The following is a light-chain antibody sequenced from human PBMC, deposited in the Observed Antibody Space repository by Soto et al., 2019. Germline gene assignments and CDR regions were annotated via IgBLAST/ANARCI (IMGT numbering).Light chain of an antibody. CDR1: QGIRND. Sequence: AIQLTQSPSSLSASVGDRVSITCRASQGIRNDLGWYQHKTGKAPNILIHGASSLQSGVPSRFSGSASGTEFTLTISSLQPEDLASYYCLQDHSYPWTFGQGTKVEIK. V-gene: IGKV1-6*01. J-gene: IGKJ1*01. CDR3: LQDHSYPWT. CDR2: GAS.